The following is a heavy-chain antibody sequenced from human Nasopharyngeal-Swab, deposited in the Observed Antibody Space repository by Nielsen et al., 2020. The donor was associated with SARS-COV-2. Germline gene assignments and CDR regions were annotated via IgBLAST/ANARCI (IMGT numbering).Heavy chain of an antibody. J-gene: IGHJ4*02. CDR3: ASTGRPGYSSAGALDY. V-gene: IGHV4-59*13. CDR1: GGSISSYY. CDR2: IYYSGST. D-gene: IGHD6-25*01. Sequence: SETLSLTCTVSGGSISSYYWSWIRQPPGKGLEWIGYIYYSGSTNYNPSLKSRVTIPVDTSKNQFSLKLSSVTAADTAVYYCASTGRPGYSSAGALDYWGQGTLVTVSS.